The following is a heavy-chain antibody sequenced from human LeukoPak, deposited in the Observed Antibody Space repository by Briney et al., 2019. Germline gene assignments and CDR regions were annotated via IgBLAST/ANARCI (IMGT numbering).Heavy chain of an antibody. Sequence: GGTLRLSCAASGFTVSSYGMTWVRQAPGKGLEWVAFIRYDGSNKYYADSVRGRFTISRDNSKNTLSLQMNSLRAEDTAIYYCGKALYYGSGSYQPDYWGQGTLVTVSS. CDR3: GKALYYGSGSYQPDY. CDR2: IRYDGSNK. CDR1: GFTVSSYG. J-gene: IGHJ4*02. D-gene: IGHD3-10*01. V-gene: IGHV3-30*02.